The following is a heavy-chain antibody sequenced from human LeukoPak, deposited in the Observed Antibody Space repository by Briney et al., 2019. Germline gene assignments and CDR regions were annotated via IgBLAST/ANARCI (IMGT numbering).Heavy chain of an antibody. J-gene: IGHJ4*02. CDR1: GLTYSDQY. Sequence: PGGSLRLSCVVSGLTYSDQYMSWIRQAPGKGLEWISYISDSGSYTNYADSVRGRFTISRDNAKNSLYLQMNSLRAEDTAVYYCARESYRGYYFDYWGQGTLVTVSS. CDR3: ARESYRGYYFDY. V-gene: IGHV3-11*06. D-gene: IGHD1-26*01. CDR2: ISDSGSYT.